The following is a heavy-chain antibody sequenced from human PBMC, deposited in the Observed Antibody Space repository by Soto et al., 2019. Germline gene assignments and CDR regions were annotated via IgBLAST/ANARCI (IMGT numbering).Heavy chain of an antibody. CDR1: DYYFPGYN. CDR2: INPNSGVT. Sequence: ASVKFSCKAYDYYFPGYNIHWVRQAPGQGLEWMGWINPNSGVTTYAQKFQGRVTLTRDTSISTAYLEVRRLRADDTAVYYCATIHRSSTSRGSDFEPWGEGTPVTVSS. V-gene: IGHV1-2*02. D-gene: IGHD6-13*01. J-gene: IGHJ5*02. CDR3: ATIHRSSTSRGSDFEP.